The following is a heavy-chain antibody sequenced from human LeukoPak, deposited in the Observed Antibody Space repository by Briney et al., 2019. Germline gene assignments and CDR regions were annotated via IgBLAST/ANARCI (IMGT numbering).Heavy chain of an antibody. CDR2: VFSSGST. CDR3: ARDRGHYSGYDYFDY. CDR1: GGSISSGSAY. Sequence: SQTLSLTCTVSGGSISSGSAYWSWIRQPAGKGLEWIGRVFSSGSTNYNASLKSRLTLSVDTSKNQFSLKLSSVTAADTAVYYCARDRGHYSGYDYFDYWGQGTLVTVSS. D-gene: IGHD5-12*01. V-gene: IGHV4-61*02. J-gene: IGHJ4*02.